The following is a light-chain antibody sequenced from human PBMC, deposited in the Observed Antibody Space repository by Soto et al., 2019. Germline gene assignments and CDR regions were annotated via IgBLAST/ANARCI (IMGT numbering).Light chain of an antibody. V-gene: IGKV1-5*03. J-gene: IGKJ1*01. CDR2: KAS. CDR1: KTISSW. Sequence: DIQMTQSPSTLSGSVGDRGTITCRASKTISSWLAWYQQKQGKAPKLLIYKASTLKSGVPSRFSGSGSGTEFTLTISSLQPDDFATYYCQRYNSYSEAFGQGTKVDIK. CDR3: QRYNSYSEA.